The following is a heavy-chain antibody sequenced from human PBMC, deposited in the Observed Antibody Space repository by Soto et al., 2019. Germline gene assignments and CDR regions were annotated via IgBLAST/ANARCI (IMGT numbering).Heavy chain of an antibody. CDR3: VRHSSGSRHPGFDY. J-gene: IGHJ4*02. Sequence: QLQLQESGPGLVKPSETLSLTCTVSGGSISSSTSYWGWVRQPPGKGLEWIASIYDGENSHYHPSLRSRVTISVDTSKNHLSLKLSSVTAADTAVYYCVRHSSGSRHPGFDYWGQGTLVTVSS. V-gene: IGHV4-39*01. D-gene: IGHD1-26*01. CDR2: IYDGENS. CDR1: GGSISSSTSY.